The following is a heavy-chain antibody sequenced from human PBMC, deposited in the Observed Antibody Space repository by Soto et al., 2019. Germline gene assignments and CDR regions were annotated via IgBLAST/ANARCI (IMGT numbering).Heavy chain of an antibody. J-gene: IGHJ4*02. Sequence: QVQLLQSGTEAKKPGSSAKVSCRASGGNFNTYTISWVRQAPGQGLEWLGRIIPILDIASYAQKFQGRVNITADKSTNTVYMELSSLRSEDTAVYFCARSLGLCTGSGCRDYWGQGTLVSVSP. D-gene: IGHD2-8*02. CDR2: IIPILDIA. CDR1: GGNFNTYT. V-gene: IGHV1-69*02. CDR3: ARSLGLCTGSGCRDY.